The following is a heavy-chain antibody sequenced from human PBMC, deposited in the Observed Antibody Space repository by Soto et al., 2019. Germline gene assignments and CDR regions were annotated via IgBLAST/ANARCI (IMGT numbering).Heavy chain of an antibody. J-gene: IGHJ4*02. V-gene: IGHV3-23*01. D-gene: IGHD2-2*01. CDR1: GFTFTTYA. CDR2: ISGSGGST. CDR3: AKTGFGRYCSSTSCLHFDY. Sequence: EVQVLESGRGLVQPGGSLRLSCVASGFTFTTYAMTWVRQAPGKGLEWVSIISGSGGSTHYADSVKGRFIISRDNSKDTLYLQMNGLRAEDTAVYYCAKTGFGRYCSSTSCLHFDYWGQGTLVTVSS.